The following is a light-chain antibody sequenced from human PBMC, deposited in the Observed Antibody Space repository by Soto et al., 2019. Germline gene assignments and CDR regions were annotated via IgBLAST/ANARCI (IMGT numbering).Light chain of an antibody. J-gene: IGKJ4*01. Sequence: EIVLTQSPATLSLSPGERATLSCRASQSISSHLTWYQQKPGQAPRLLVYDASNRATDIPAKFSGSGSGTDFTLTVCGLEPEDCAVYYCQRSFWPLAFGGGTKVEIK. CDR1: QSISSH. CDR2: DAS. CDR3: QRSFWPLA. V-gene: IGKV3-11*01.